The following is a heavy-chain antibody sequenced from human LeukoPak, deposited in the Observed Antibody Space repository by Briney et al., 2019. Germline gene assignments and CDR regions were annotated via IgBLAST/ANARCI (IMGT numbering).Heavy chain of an antibody. CDR1: GDSISSSNW. V-gene: IGHV4-28*05. D-gene: IGHD3-16*01. Sequence: SETLSLTCAVSGDSISSSNWWSWIRQPPGKGLEWIGYIYYSGSFYYNPSLKSRATISVDMSKNQFSLKPSSVTAVDTAVYYCARNYRRGSRGFDIWGQGTMVTVSS. CDR3: ARNYRRGSRGFDI. CDR2: IYYSGSF. J-gene: IGHJ3*02.